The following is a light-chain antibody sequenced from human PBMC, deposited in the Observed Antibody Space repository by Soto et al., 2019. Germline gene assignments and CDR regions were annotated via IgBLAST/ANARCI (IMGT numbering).Light chain of an antibody. V-gene: IGLV2-8*01. CDR3: SSYAGSNNQV. J-gene: IGLJ1*01. CDR2: EVS. Sequence: QSVLTQPPSASGSPGQSVTISCTGTRSDVGGYNCVSWYQQHPGRAPKLMIYEVSKRPSGVPDRFSGSKSGNTASLTVSGLQTEDEADYYCSSYAGSNNQVFGTGTKLTVL. CDR1: RSDVGGYNC.